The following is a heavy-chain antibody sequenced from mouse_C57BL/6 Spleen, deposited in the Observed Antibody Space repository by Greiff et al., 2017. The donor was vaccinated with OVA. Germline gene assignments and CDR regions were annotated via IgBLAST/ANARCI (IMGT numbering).Heavy chain of an antibody. J-gene: IGHJ1*03. V-gene: IGHV1-85*01. CDR1: GYTFTSYD. D-gene: IGHD1-1*01. CDR2: IYPRDGST. CDR3: ARRYYGSSRYFDV. Sequence: QVHVKQSGPELVKPGASVKLSCKASGYTFTSYDINWVKQRPGQGLEWIGWIYPRDGSTKYNEKFKGKATLTVDTSSSTAYMELHSLTSEDSAVYFCARRYYGSSRYFDVWGTGTTVTVSS.